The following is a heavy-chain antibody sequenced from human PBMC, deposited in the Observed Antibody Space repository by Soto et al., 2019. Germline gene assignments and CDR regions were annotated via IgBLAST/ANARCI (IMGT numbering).Heavy chain of an antibody. CDR1: GYTFTSYY. Sequence: ASVKVSCKASGYTFTSYYMHWVRQAPGQGLEWMGIINPSGGSTSYAQKFQGRVNMTRDTSTSTVYMELSSLRSEDTAVYYCARESSIAASNIWFDPWGQGTLVTVAS. CDR2: INPSGGST. V-gene: IGHV1-46*01. J-gene: IGHJ5*02. CDR3: ARESSIAASNIWFDP. D-gene: IGHD6-13*01.